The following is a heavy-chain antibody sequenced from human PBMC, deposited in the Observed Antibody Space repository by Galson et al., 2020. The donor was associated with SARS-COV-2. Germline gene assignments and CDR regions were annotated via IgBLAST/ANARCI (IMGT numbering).Heavy chain of an antibody. CDR2: ISGSGGST. D-gene: IGHD3-22*01. CDR3: ARDYYDSSGYYYVYYYYGMDV. V-gene: IGHV3-23*01. J-gene: IGHJ6*02. CDR1: GFTFSSYA. Sequence: GGSLRLSCAASGFTFSSYAMSWVRQAPGKGLEWVSAISGSGGSTYYADSVKGRLTISRDNSKNTLYLQMNSLRAEDTAVYYCARDYYDSSGYYYVYYYYGMDVWGQGTTVTVSS.